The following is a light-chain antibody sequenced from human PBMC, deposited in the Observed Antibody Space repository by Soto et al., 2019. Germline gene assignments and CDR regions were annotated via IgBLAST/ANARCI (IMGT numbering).Light chain of an antibody. V-gene: IGLV2-8*01. Sequence: QSVLTQPPSASGSPGQSVTISCTGTSSDVGGYNYVSWYQQHPDKAPKLMIYEVSKRPSGVPDRFSGSKSGNTASLTVSGLQAEDEADYYCSSYAGSNNLVFGTGTKVTVL. CDR2: EVS. CDR1: SSDVGGYNY. J-gene: IGLJ1*01. CDR3: SSYAGSNNLV.